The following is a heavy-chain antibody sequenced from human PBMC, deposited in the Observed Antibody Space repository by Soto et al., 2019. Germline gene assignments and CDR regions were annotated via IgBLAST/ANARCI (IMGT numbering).Heavy chain of an antibody. Sequence: SETLSLTCTVSGGSISSYYWSWIRQPPGKGLEWIGYIYYSGSTNYNPSLKSRVTISVDTSKNQFSLKLSSVTAADTAVYYCARSRQLELSYYYYYMDVWGKGTTVTVSS. CDR3: ARSRQLELSYYYYYMDV. V-gene: IGHV4-59*01. CDR1: GGSISSYY. D-gene: IGHD1-7*01. J-gene: IGHJ6*03. CDR2: IYYSGST.